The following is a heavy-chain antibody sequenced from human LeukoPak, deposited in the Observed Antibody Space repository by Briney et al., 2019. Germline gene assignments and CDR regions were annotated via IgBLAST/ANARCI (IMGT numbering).Heavy chain of an antibody. Sequence: SSVKVSCKASVGTFSRYAISWVRQAPGQGLEWMGRIIPSLGISNYAQKFQGRVTITADKSTSTAYMELSRPRSEDTAVYYCARDPLHSSRWEHPFDYWGQGTLVTVSS. J-gene: IGHJ4*02. V-gene: IGHV1-69*04. CDR3: ARDPLHSSRWEHPFDY. D-gene: IGHD6-13*01. CDR1: VGTFSRYA. CDR2: IIPSLGIS.